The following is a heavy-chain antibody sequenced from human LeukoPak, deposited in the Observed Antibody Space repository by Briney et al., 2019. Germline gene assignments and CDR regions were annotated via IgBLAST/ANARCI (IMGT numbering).Heavy chain of an antibody. Sequence: GGSLRLSCAASGFTFSSYAMRWVRQAPGKGLEWVSAISGSGGSTYYADSVKGRFTISRDNSKNTLYLQMNSLRAEDTAVYYCAKGFSRGYDFWSGYLGYDYWGQGTLVTVSS. J-gene: IGHJ4*02. CDR3: AKGFSRGYDFWSGYLGYDY. CDR2: ISGSGGST. D-gene: IGHD3-3*01. V-gene: IGHV3-23*01. CDR1: GFTFSSYA.